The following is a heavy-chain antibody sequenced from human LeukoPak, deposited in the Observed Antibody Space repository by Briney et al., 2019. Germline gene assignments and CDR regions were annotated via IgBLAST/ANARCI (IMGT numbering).Heavy chain of an antibody. CDR2: INPNSGGT. CDR1: GYTFTGYY. Sequence: ASVKVSCKASGYTFTGYYMHWVRQAPGQGLEWMGWINPNSGGTNYAQKFQGRVTMTRDTSISTAYMELSRLRSDDTAVYYCASEGDDYGDYWSYGMDVWGQGTTVTVSS. J-gene: IGHJ6*02. V-gene: IGHV1-2*02. D-gene: IGHD4-17*01. CDR3: ASEGDDYGDYWSYGMDV.